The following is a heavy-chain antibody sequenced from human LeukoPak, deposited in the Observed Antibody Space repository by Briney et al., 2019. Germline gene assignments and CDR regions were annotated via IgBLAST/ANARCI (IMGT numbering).Heavy chain of an antibody. CDR3: ASSQQYIGTYYSSRDDAFEI. V-gene: IGHV1-8*01. CDR1: GYTFISYD. D-gene: IGHD1-26*01. J-gene: IGHJ3*02. CDR2: MNPNSGNT. Sequence: ASVNVPFKASGYTFISYDFNWVRQATGQGLEWMGWMNPNSGNTSYAQKFQGRVSITRSTSISTAYMELSSLRSEDTDVYYCASSQQYIGTYYSSRDDAFEIWGQGTMVTVSS.